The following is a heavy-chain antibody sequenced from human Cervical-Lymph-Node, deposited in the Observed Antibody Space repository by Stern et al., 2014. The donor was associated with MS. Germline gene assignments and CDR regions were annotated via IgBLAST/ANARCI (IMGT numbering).Heavy chain of an antibody. Sequence: VQLEESGAEVKKPGASVKVSCKTSGDTFTSYYMHWVRQAPGQGLEWVAIVNPNVGSTNYAQNFQGRVAVTFDTSTSTVYLEVSNLRSEDTAVYYCARKSGRFLEWFFDYWGQGTLVTVSS. CDR2: VNPNVGST. D-gene: IGHD3-3*01. J-gene: IGHJ4*02. V-gene: IGHV1-46*01. CDR1: GDTFTSYY. CDR3: ARKSGRFLEWFFDY.